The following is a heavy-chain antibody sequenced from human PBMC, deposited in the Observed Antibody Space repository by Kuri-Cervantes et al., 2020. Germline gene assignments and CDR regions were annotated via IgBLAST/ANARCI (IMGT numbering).Heavy chain of an antibody. D-gene: IGHD3-22*01. Sequence: GESLKISCAASGFTFSDYYMSWIRQAPGKGLEWVSYISSSGSTIYYADSVKGRFTISRDNAKNSLYLQMNSLRAEDTAVYYCARDGGRGGYYNYYYYYGMDVWGQGTTVTVSS. J-gene: IGHJ6*02. CDR1: GFTFSDYY. CDR3: ARDGGRGGYYNYYYYYGMDV. V-gene: IGHV3-11*01. CDR2: ISSSGSTI.